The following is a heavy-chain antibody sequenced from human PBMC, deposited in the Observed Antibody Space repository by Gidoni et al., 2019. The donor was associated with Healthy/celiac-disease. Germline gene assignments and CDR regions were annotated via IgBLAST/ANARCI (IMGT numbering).Heavy chain of an antibody. Sequence: EVRLVQYGAEVKKPGESLKIYCKGSGYSFTSYWIGWVRQMPGNGLEWMGVIYPGDSDTRYSPSFQGQVTISADKSISTAYLQWSSLKASDTAMYYCARRRGYPTWYFDLWGRGTLVTVSS. CDR1: GYSFTSYW. D-gene: IGHD5-12*01. V-gene: IGHV5-51*01. CDR3: ARRRGYPTWYFDL. CDR2: IYPGDSDT. J-gene: IGHJ2*01.